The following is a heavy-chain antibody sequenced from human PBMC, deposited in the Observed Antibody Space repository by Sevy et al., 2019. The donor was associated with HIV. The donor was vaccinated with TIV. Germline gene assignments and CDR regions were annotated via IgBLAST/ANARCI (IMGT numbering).Heavy chain of an antibody. Sequence: GGSLRLSCAASGFTFSDSAMHWVRQASGKGLEWVGRIRSKVNSYATTYVASVKGRFTISRDDSKKTAYLQMNSLKTEDTAVYYCTRQGDRSRYDIFSHGMDVWGQGTTVTVSS. CDR1: GFTFSDSA. D-gene: IGHD3-9*01. CDR3: TRQGDRSRYDIFSHGMDV. J-gene: IGHJ6*02. V-gene: IGHV3-73*01. CDR2: IRSKVNSYAT.